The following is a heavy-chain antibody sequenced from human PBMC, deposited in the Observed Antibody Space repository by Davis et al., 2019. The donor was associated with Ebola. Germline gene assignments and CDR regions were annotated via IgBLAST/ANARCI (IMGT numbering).Heavy chain of an antibody. CDR3: ARVGVAGRLNWFDP. CDR1: GYTFTSYD. J-gene: IGHJ5*02. V-gene: IGHV1-3*01. CDR2: INAGNGNT. Sequence: AASVKVSCKASGYTFTSYDINWVRQAPGQRLEWMGWINAGNGNTKYSQKFQGRVTITRDTSASTAYMELSSLRSEDTAVYYCARVGVAGRLNWFDPWGQGTLVTVSS. D-gene: IGHD6-19*01.